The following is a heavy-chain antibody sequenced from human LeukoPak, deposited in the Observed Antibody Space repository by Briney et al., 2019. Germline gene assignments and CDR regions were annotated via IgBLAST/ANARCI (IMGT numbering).Heavy chain of an antibody. CDR3: ARASPLIGYCSSTSCYVHDY. Sequence: PSETLSLTCTVSGGSISSGGYYWSWIRQHPGKGLEWIGYIYYSGSTYYNLSLKSRVTISVDTSKNQFSLKLSSVTAADTAVYYCARASPLIGYCSSTSCYVHDYWGQGTLVTVSS. D-gene: IGHD2-2*01. CDR2: IYYSGST. CDR1: GGSISSGGYY. J-gene: IGHJ4*02. V-gene: IGHV4-31*03.